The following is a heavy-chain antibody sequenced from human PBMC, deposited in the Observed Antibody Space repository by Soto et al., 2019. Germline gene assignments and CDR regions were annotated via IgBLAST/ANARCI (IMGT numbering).Heavy chain of an antibody. V-gene: IGHV4-31*03. CDR3: ARIVVPAAPFDY. CDR1: GGSISSGGYY. CDR2: IYYSGST. J-gene: IGHJ4*02. Sequence: SETLSLTCTVSGGSISSGGYYWSWIRQHPGKGLEWIGYIYYSGSTYYNPSLKSRVTISVGTSKNQFSLKLSSVTAADTAVYYCARIVVPAAPFDYWGQGTQVTVSS. D-gene: IGHD2-2*01.